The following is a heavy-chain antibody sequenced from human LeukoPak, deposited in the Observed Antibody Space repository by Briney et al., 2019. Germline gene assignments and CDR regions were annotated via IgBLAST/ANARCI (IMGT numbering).Heavy chain of an antibody. CDR2: ISDDGSNK. Sequence: GGSLRLSCAASGFTFSSYAMHWVRLASGKGLEWVAVISDDGSNKYYADSVKGRFTISRDNSKNTLYLQMNSLRAEDTAVYYCARGTVPAAALYPFDYWGQGTLVTVSS. J-gene: IGHJ4*02. V-gene: IGHV3-30*04. CDR3: ARGTVPAAALYPFDY. D-gene: IGHD6-13*01. CDR1: GFTFSSYA.